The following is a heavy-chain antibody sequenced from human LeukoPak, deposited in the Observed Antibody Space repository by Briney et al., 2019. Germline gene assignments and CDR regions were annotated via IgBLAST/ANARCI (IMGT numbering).Heavy chain of an antibody. V-gene: IGHV4-34*01. CDR1: GGSFSGYY. J-gene: IGHJ4*02. Sequence: SETLSLTCAVYGGSFSGYYWSWIRQPPGKGLEWIGEINHSGSTNYNPSLKSRVTISVDTSKNQFSLKLSSVTAADTAVYYCARGRRYSSTVDYWGQGTLVAVSS. CDR3: ARGRRYSSTVDY. CDR2: INHSGST. D-gene: IGHD6-13*01.